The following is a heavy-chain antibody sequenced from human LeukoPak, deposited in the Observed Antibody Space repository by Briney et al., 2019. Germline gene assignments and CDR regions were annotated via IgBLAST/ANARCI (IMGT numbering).Heavy chain of an antibody. CDR3: ARGGGFSWVYFGY. CDR1: GGSISNYY. V-gene: IGHV4-59*01. J-gene: IGHJ4*02. D-gene: IGHD5-18*01. CDR2: IYYSGST. Sequence: PSETLSLTCTVSGGSISNYYWSWIRQPPGKGLEWIGYIYYSGSTNYNPSLKSRVTISVDTSKNQLSLKLTSVTAADTAVYYCARGGGFSWVYFGYWGQGTLVTVSS.